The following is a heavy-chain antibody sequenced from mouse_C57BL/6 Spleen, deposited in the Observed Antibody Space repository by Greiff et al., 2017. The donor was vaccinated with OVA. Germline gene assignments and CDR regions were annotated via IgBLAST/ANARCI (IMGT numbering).Heavy chain of an antibody. D-gene: IGHD1-1*01. CDR2: ISSGSSTI. V-gene: IGHV5-17*01. CDR3: ARTYYYGSRSFDY. Sequence: EVKLVESGGGLVKPGGSLKLSCAASGFTFSDYGMHWVRQAPEKGLEWVAYISSGSSTIYYADTVKGRFTIARDNAKNTLFLQMTSLRSEDTAMYYGARTYYYGSRSFDYWGQGTTLTVSS. CDR1: GFTFSDYG. J-gene: IGHJ2*01.